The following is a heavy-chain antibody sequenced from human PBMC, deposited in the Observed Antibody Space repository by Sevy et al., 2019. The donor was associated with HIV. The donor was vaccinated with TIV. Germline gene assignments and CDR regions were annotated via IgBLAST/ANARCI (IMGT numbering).Heavy chain of an antibody. CDR3: VSSSWSGGYYYYMDV. J-gene: IGHJ6*03. CDR1: GGSISSYY. D-gene: IGHD6-13*01. CDR2: IYTSGST. V-gene: IGHV4-4*07. Sequence: SENLSLTCTVSGGSISSYYWSWIRQPAGKGLEWIGRIYTSGSTNYNPSLKSRVTMSVDTSKNQFSLKLSSVTAADTAVYYCVSSSWSGGYYYYMDVWGKGTTVTVSS.